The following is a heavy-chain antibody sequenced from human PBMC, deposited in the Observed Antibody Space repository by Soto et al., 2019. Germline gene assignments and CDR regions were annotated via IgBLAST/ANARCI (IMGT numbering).Heavy chain of an antibody. CDR3: ARAPGGATPFTP. CDR1: GGSISSGGYS. V-gene: IGHV4-30-2*01. J-gene: IGHJ5*02. D-gene: IGHD1-26*01. Sequence: SETLSLTCAVSGGSISSGGYSWSWIRQPPGKGLEWIGYIYHSGSMYYNPSLKSRVTISIDSSKNQFSLRLIFVTAADTAIYYCARAPGGATPFTPWGRGPRFTVS. CDR2: IYHSGSM.